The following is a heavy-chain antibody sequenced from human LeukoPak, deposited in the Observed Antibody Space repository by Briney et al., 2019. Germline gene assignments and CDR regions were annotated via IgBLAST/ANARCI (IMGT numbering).Heavy chain of an antibody. CDR2: IYYSGST. CDR1: GGSISSSSYY. V-gene: IGHV4-39*01. Sequence: SETLSLTCTVSGGSISSSSYYWGWIRQPPGKGLEWIGSIYYSGSTYYNPSLKSRVTISVDTSKNQFSLKLSSVTAADTAVYYCARHLSDFWSGPSPLYFDYWGQGTLVTVSS. D-gene: IGHD3-3*01. J-gene: IGHJ4*02. CDR3: ARHLSDFWSGPSPLYFDY.